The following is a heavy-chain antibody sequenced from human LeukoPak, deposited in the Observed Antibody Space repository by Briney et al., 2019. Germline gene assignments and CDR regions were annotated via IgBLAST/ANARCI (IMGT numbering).Heavy chain of an antibody. CDR1: GFTFSNYW. Sequence: GGSLRLSCAASGFTFSNYWMHWVRQAPVKGLVWVSHIKGDGSYTNYAGSVKGRFTISRDNAKNTLYLQMNSLRAEDTAVYYCARDGDAYNFDYWGQGALVTVSS. D-gene: IGHD5-24*01. CDR2: IKGDGSYT. J-gene: IGHJ4*02. CDR3: ARDGDAYNFDY. V-gene: IGHV3-74*01.